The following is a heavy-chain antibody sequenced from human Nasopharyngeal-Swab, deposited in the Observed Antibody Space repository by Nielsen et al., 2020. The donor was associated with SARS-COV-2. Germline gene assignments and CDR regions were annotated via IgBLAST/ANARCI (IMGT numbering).Heavy chain of an antibody. J-gene: IGHJ4*02. CDR3: ARGPKQLGSIDY. D-gene: IGHD6-6*01. CDR1: GFTFSSYW. CDR2: INSDGSST. V-gene: IGHV3-74*01. Sequence: ESLKIPCAASGFTFSSYWMHWVRQAPGKGLVWVSRINSDGSSTSYADSVKGRFTISRDNAKNTLYLQMNSLRAEDTAVYYCARGPKQLGSIDYWGQGTLVTVSS.